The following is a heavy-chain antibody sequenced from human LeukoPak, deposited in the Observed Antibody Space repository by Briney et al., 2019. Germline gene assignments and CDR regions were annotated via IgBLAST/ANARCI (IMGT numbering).Heavy chain of an antibody. J-gene: IGHJ4*02. D-gene: IGHD2/OR15-2a*01. CDR3: ARIGGGYYFDY. V-gene: IGHV3-30*02. CDR1: GFTFSSYG. CDR2: IRYDGSNK. Sequence: PGGSLRLSCAASGFTFSSYGMHWVRQAPGKGLEWVALIRYDGSNKYYAESVKGRFTISRDNSKNTLYLQMNSLRAEDTAVYYCARIGGGYYFDYWGQGTLVTVSS.